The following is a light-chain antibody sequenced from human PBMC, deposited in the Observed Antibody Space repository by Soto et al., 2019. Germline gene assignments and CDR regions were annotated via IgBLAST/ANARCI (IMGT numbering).Light chain of an antibody. CDR2: DVT. Sequence: QSALTQPRSVSGSPGQSVTMSCTGSSTDIGGYNSVSWYQQHPGKAPKLIIYDVTKRPSGVPDRFSGSKSGNTAALTISGLQDDDEANYYCCACADNYRVFGGGTKVTVL. CDR3: CACADNYRV. J-gene: IGLJ2*01. CDR1: STDIGGYNS. V-gene: IGLV2-11*01.